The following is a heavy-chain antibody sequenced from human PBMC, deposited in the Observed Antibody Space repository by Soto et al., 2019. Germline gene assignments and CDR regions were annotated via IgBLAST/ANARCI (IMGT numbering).Heavy chain of an antibody. D-gene: IGHD3-9*01. J-gene: IGHJ5*02. Sequence: EVQLLESGGGLVQPGGSLRLSCAASGFTFNNYAMSWVRQAPGKGLEWVSTISDGGTYYADSVRGRFTISRDKSKNTRYLQLNSLRAEDTAVYYCVKGRAYDNLNWFDPWGQGTQVIVSS. CDR2: ISDGGT. CDR1: GFTFNNYA. V-gene: IGHV3-23*01. CDR3: VKGRAYDNLNWFDP.